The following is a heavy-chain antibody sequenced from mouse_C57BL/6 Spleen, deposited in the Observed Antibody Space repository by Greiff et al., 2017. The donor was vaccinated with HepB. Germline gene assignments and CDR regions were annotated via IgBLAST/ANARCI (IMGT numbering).Heavy chain of an antibody. D-gene: IGHD1-1*01. CDR2: IDPETGGT. CDR3: TRSDYA. Sequence: VQLQESGAELVRPGASVTLSCKASGYTFTDYEMHWVKQTPVHGLEWIGAIDPETGGTAYNQKFKGKAILTADKSSSTAYMELRSLTSEDSAVYYCTRSDYAWGQGTSVTVSS. V-gene: IGHV1-15*01. J-gene: IGHJ4*01. CDR1: GYTFTDYE.